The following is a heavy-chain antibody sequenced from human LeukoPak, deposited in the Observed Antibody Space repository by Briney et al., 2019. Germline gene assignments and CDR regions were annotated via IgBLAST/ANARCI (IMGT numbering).Heavy chain of an antibody. Sequence: SETLSLTCTVSGGSISSGDYYWSWIRQPPGKGLEWIGYIYYSGSTYYNPSLKSRVTISVDTSKNQFSLKLSSVTAADTAVYYCARDLGIAATTDYWGQGTLVTVPS. CDR2: IYYSGST. D-gene: IGHD6-13*01. CDR1: GGSISSGDYY. V-gene: IGHV4-30-4*01. CDR3: ARDLGIAATTDY. J-gene: IGHJ4*02.